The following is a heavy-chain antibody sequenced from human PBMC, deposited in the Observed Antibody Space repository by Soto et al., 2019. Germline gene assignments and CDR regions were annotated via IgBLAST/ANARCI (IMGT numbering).Heavy chain of an antibody. V-gene: IGHV3-30-3*01. Sequence: GGSQRLSCAASGFTFSAYAMRWGRQAPGKGLEWVALISYDGSDKDYADSVKGRFTISRDNSRNTLFLQMNSLRAEDTAVYYCARDYYKYYDSSGYYRSPAYWGQGTLVTVSS. CDR2: ISYDGSDK. D-gene: IGHD3-22*01. CDR1: GFTFSAYA. J-gene: IGHJ4*02. CDR3: ARDYYKYYDSSGYYRSPAY.